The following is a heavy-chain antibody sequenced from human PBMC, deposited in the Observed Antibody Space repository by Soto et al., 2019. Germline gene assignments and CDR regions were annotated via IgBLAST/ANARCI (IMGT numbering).Heavy chain of an antibody. D-gene: IGHD3-10*01. CDR1: GGTFSPYT. CDR2: IIPFHGVT. V-gene: IGHV1-69*02. CDR3: TRNWEITVSTWSFGGF. Sequence: QVQLVQSGAEVKKPGSSVKVSCKASGGTFSPYTINWVRQAPVQGLEWMGRIIPFHGVTNYAQKFQARVTITADKATSTAYMELSGLRFEDTAMYYCTRNWEITVSTWSFGGFWGRGTLVTVSS. J-gene: IGHJ4*02.